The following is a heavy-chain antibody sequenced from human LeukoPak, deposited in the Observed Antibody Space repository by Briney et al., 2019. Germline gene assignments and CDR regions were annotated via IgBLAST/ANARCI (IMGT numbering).Heavy chain of an antibody. J-gene: IGHJ4*02. CDR2: ISSSSTYI. D-gene: IGHD7-27*01. CDR1: GFTFSSSS. V-gene: IGHV3-21*01. CDR3: ARYSGDALHY. Sequence: GGSLRLSCAASGFTFSSSSMNWVRQAPGKGLEWVLYISSSSTYIYYADSLKGRFTISRDTAKNSLYLQMNSLRADDTAVYYCARYSGDALHYWGQGTLVTVSS.